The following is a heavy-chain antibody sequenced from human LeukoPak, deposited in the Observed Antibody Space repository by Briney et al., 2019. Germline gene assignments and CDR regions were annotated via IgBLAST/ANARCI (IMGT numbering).Heavy chain of an antibody. J-gene: IGHJ5*02. V-gene: IGHV3-23*01. D-gene: IGHD5-18*01. CDR3: ARGIQLWLNWFDP. CDR1: GFTFSSSA. CDR2: ISDNGYDT. Sequence: GGSLRLSCAASGFTFSSSAMTWVRQAPGKGLEWVSAISDNGYDTFYADSVKGRFTISRDNSKNTLYLQMNSLRAEDTAVYYCARGIQLWLNWFDPWGQGTLVTVSS.